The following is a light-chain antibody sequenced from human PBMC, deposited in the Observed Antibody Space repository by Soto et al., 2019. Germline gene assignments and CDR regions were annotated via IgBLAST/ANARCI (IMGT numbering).Light chain of an antibody. V-gene: IGLV9-49*01. CDR1: SGYSNYK. Sequence: QSVLTQPPSASASLGASVTLTCTLSSGYSNYKVDWYQQRPGKGPRFVMRVGTGEIVGSKGDGIPDRFSVLGSGLNRYLTIQNVQEEDESDYHCGADHGSGSNFVYVFGTGTKVTVL. CDR3: GADHGSGSNFVYV. J-gene: IGLJ1*01. CDR2: VGTGEIVG.